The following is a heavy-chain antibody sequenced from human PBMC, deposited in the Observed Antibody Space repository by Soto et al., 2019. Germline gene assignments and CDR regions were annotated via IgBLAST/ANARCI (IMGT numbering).Heavy chain of an antibody. J-gene: IGHJ6*01. CDR3: ARDRITIFGVVINGYYGMDV. D-gene: IGHD3-3*01. Sequence: QVQLQESGPGLVKPSETLSLTCTVSGGSVSSGSYYWSWIRQPPGKGLEWIGYIYYSGSTNYNPSLKSRVTISVDTSKNQFSLKLSSVTAADTAVYYCARDRITIFGVVINGYYGMDVW. V-gene: IGHV4-61*01. CDR2: IYYSGST. CDR1: GGSVSSGSYY.